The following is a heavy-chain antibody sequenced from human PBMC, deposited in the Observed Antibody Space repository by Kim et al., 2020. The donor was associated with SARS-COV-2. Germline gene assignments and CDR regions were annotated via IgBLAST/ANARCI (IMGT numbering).Heavy chain of an antibody. CDR3: ARDWRWRLVAFEI. V-gene: IGHV3-33*01. CDR2: IWYDGSNQ. D-gene: IGHD1-1*01. Sequence: GGSLRLSCAASGFIFSKYGMHWVRQAPGKGLEWLAVIWYDGSNQYYADSVKGRFIVSRDNSKNIMYLQMNNLRVEDTAVYYCARDWRWRLVAFEIWGQGT. CDR1: GFIFSKYG. J-gene: IGHJ3*02.